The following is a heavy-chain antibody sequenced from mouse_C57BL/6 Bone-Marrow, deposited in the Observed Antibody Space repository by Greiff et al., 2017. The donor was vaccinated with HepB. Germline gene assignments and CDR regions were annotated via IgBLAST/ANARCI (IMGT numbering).Heavy chain of an antibody. CDR2: INYDGSST. D-gene: IGHD1-1*01. V-gene: IGHV5-16*01. CDR3: ARDLGYGSSFFDY. Sequence: EVKLVESEGGLVQPGSSMKLSCTASGFTFSDYYMAWVRQVPEKGLEWVANINYDGSSTYYLDSLKSRFIISRDNAKNILYLQMSSLKSEDTATYYCARDLGYGSSFFDYWGQGTTLTVSS. CDR1: GFTFSDYY. J-gene: IGHJ2*01.